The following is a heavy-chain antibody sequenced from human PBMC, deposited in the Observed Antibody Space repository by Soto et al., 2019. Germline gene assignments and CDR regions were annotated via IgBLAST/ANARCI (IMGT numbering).Heavy chain of an antibody. CDR3: AKEGSRGAF. J-gene: IGHJ4*02. Sequence: GWSLRLSCAASGFTFSSYAMSWVRQAPGKGLEWVSAISASGGSTYHADSVRGRFTISRDNSKNTLYLHMNSLRAEDTAVYYCAKEGSRGAFWGQGTLVTVSS. D-gene: IGHD3-10*01. CDR1: GFTFSSYA. V-gene: IGHV3-23*01. CDR2: ISASGGST.